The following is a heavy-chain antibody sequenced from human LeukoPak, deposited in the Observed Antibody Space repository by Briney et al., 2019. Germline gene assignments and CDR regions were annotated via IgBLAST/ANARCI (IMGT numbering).Heavy chain of an antibody. Sequence: SETLSLTCTVSGGSISSSSYYWSWIRQPAGKGLEWIGRIYTSGSTTYNPSLKSRVTMSVDTSKSQFSLKLSSVTAADTALYYCARDSSGWQGNWFDPWGQGTLVIVSS. D-gene: IGHD6-19*01. V-gene: IGHV4-61*02. CDR2: IYTSGST. J-gene: IGHJ5*02. CDR3: ARDSSGWQGNWFDP. CDR1: GGSISSSSYY.